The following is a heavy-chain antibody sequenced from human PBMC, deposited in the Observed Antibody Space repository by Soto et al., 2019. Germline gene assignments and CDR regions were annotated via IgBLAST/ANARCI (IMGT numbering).Heavy chain of an antibody. CDR2: ISYDAFNT. Sequence: GGSLRLSCAASRFTFSSFGMHWVRQAPGKGLEWLAFISYDAFNTHYADSVKGRFTISRDNSKNTVYLQMNSLRAEDTAVYYCAGGRNSGYYLFDYWGQGTLVTVSS. V-gene: IGHV3-30*01. CDR3: AGGRNSGYYLFDY. J-gene: IGHJ4*02. CDR1: RFTFSSFG. D-gene: IGHD3-22*01.